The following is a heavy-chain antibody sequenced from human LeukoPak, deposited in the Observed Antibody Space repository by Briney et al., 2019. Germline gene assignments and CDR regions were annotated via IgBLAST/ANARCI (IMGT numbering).Heavy chain of an antibody. CDR3: ANYGSGSYYGGEYYFDY. D-gene: IGHD3-10*01. J-gene: IGHJ4*02. CDR2: IYYSGST. Sequence: PSETLSLTCTVSGGSISSSSYYWGWIRQPPGKGLEWIGYIYYSGSTNYNPSLKSRVTISVDTSKNQFSLKLSSVTAADTAVYYCANYGSGSYYGGEYYFDYWGQGTLVTVSS. CDR1: GGSISSSSYY. V-gene: IGHV4-61*05.